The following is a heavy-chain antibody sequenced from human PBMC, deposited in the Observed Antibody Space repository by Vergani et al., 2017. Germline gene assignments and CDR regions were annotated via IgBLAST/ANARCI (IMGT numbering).Heavy chain of an antibody. CDR1: GFTFSSYG. J-gene: IGHJ2*01. Sequence: QVQLVESGGGVVQPGRSLRLSCAASGFTFSSYGMHWVRQAPGKGLEWVAVISYDGSNKYYADSVKGRFTISRDNSKNTLYLQMNSLRAEDTAVYYCARDIYDSTIGYFDLWGRGTLVTVSS. V-gene: IGHV3-30*03. CDR3: ARDIYDSTIGYFDL. D-gene: IGHD3-22*01. CDR2: ISYDGSNK.